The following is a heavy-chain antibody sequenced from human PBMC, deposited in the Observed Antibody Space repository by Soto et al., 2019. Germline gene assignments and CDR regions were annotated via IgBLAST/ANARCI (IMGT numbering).Heavy chain of an antibody. D-gene: IGHD5-12*01. V-gene: IGHV1-2*04. Sequence: ASVKVSCKASGYTFTGYYMHWVRQAPGQGLEWMGWINPNSGGTNYAQKFQGWVTMTRDTSISTAYMELRSLRSDDTAVYYCAREGGDIVATIFDYWGQGTLVTVSS. J-gene: IGHJ4*02. CDR2: INPNSGGT. CDR1: GYTFTGYY. CDR3: AREGGDIVATIFDY.